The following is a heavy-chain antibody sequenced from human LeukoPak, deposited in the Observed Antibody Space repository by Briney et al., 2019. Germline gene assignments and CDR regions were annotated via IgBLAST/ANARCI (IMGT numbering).Heavy chain of an antibody. D-gene: IGHD2/OR15-2a*01. J-gene: IGHJ3*02. CDR2: IKSSDTST. Sequence: GGSLRPSCAASGFSFSDSYMSWIRQAPGQGLEWLSYIKSSDTSTFYADSVKGRFTVSRDNAKNSLYLQMNSLRAEDTAVYYCARSGNMSSHAFDIWGQGTVVTVSS. CDR3: ARSGNMSSHAFDI. CDR1: GFSFSDSY. V-gene: IGHV3-11*01.